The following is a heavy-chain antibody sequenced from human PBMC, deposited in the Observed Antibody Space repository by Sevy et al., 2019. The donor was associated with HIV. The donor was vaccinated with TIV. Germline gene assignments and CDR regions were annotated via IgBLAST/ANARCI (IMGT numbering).Heavy chain of an antibody. CDR3: ARRGFDSSGYPQYYFDY. CDR1: GYRFISYW. D-gene: IGHD3-22*01. CDR2: IYPGDSDI. J-gene: IGHJ4*02. Sequence: GGSLRLSCKGSGYRFISYWIGWVRQMPGKGLEWMGIIYPGDSDIRYSPSFQGQVTISADKSISTAYLQWSSLQASDTAMYFCARRGFDSSGYPQYYFDYWGQGTLVTVSS. V-gene: IGHV5-51*01.